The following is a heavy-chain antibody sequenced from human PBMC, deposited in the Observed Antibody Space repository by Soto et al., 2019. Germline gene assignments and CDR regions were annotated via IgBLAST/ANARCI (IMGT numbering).Heavy chain of an antibody. CDR1: GYRFTNYW. CDR2: IYPGDSDP. J-gene: IGHJ6*02. CDR3: ARHRTPYSYYYGMDV. Sequence: GESLKISCKGSGYRFTNYWIGWVRQMPGKGLEWMGIIYPGDSDPRYSPSFQGQVTISADKSITTAYLQWSSLKASDTAIYYCARHRTPYSYYYGMDVWGQGTTVTVSS. V-gene: IGHV5-51*01.